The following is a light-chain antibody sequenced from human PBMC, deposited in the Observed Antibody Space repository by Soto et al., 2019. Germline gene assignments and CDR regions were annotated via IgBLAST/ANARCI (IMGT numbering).Light chain of an antibody. CDR1: QSVSSSY. J-gene: IGKJ1*01. CDR3: QQHSSSSWT. Sequence: DIVLTQSPGTLSLSPGERATLSCRASQSVSSSYLAWYQQKPGQAPRLLIYGASSRATGIPERFSGSGSWTDFTLTIISLEPEDCAVDYCQQHSSSSWTFGQGTKVEIK. CDR2: GAS. V-gene: IGKV3-20*01.